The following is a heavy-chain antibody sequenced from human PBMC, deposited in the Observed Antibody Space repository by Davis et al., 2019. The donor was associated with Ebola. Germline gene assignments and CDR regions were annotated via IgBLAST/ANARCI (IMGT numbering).Heavy chain of an antibody. CDR2: LGTSADT. J-gene: IGHJ4*02. Sequence: GESLKISCSASVFIFSSYVMSWVRQAPGKGLEWVSTLGTSADTYYADPVKGRFTIARENAKHSAFLQMDSLRADDTAVYYCARAGAEVDDLVVLPAPIIHWGQGTLVTVSS. V-gene: IGHV3-21*04. CDR3: ARAGAEVDDLVVLPAPIIH. CDR1: VFIFSSYV. D-gene: IGHD2-2*01.